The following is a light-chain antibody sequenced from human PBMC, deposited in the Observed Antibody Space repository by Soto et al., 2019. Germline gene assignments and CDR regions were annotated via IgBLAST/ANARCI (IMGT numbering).Light chain of an antibody. CDR1: QTISRW. CDR3: QHYNSFST. V-gene: IGKV1-5*01. Sequence: DIQMAQSPSTLSASVGDRVTITCRASQTISRWLAWYQRKPGQAPKLLIYDASTLASGVPSRFSGSGSGTEFTLTISSLQPDDFATYYCQHYNSFSTFGGGTKVEIK. CDR2: DAS. J-gene: IGKJ4*01.